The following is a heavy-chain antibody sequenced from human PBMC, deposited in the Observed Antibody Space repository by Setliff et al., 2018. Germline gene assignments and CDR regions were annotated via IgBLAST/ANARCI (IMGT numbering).Heavy chain of an antibody. V-gene: IGHV4-39*01. CDR2: IYYRGDT. CDR3: ARAGTYRYFDY. CDR1: GAPLSSGTYY. D-gene: IGHD1-1*01. J-gene: IGHJ4*02. Sequence: SETLSLTCTVSGAPLSSGTYYWGWIRQPPGKGLEWIGRIYYRGDTYYNASLKGRLTISVDTAQNQFSLRLTSVTAADTAVYYCARAGTYRYFDYWGQGALVTVSS.